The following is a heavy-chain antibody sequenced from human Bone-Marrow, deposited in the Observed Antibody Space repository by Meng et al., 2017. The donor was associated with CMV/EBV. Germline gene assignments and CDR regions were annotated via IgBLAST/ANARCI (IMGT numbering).Heavy chain of an antibody. CDR2: INHSGTT. J-gene: IGHJ4*02. CDR1: GGSISSSSYY. D-gene: IGHD2-15*01. V-gene: IGHV4-39*07. CDR3: ATLSGYCSGGSCYPDV. Sequence: GSLRLSCTVSGGSISSSSYYWNWIRQPPGKGLEWIGEINHSGTTNYNPSLKSRVTISVDTSKKQFSLKLTSVTAADTAVYYCATLSGYCSGGSCYPDVWGQGTLVTVSS.